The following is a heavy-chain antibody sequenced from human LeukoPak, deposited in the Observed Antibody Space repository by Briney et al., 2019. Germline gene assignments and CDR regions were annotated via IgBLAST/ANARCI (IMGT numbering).Heavy chain of an antibody. CDR2: ISYDGSGK. Sequence: PGGSLRLSCAASEFSFSDSGMHWVRQAPGKGLEWVAVISYDGSGKYYADSVKGRFTISRDNSKNTLYLQMNSLRAEDTAVYYCARTAYVWGSYLPYYFDYWGQGTLVTVSS. CDR3: ARTAYVWGSYLPYYFDY. D-gene: IGHD3-16*02. CDR1: EFSFSDSG. J-gene: IGHJ4*02. V-gene: IGHV3-30*03.